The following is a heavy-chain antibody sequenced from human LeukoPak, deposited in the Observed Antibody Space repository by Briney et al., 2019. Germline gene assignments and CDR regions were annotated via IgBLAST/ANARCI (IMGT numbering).Heavy chain of an antibody. V-gene: IGHV3-30*01. Sequence: GGSLRLFCAASGFTFSSYAMHWVRQALGKGLEWWAVISYDGSNKYYADSLMGRFTISRDNSKNKLYLQLNSLRADYTAAYYYSRDPYYYDSSGYFDYWGQGTLVTVSS. D-gene: IGHD3-22*01. CDR2: ISYDGSNK. J-gene: IGHJ4*02. CDR3: SRDPYYYDSSGYFDY. CDR1: GFTFSSYA.